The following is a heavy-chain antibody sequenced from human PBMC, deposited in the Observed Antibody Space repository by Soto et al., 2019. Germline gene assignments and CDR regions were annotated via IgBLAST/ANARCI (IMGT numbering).Heavy chain of an antibody. CDR3: ARAPYGDYWGYFDY. V-gene: IGHV4-30-4*01. CDR1: GGSISSGDYY. CDR2: IYYSGCT. D-gene: IGHD4-17*01. Sequence: PSETLSLTCTVSGGSISSGDYYWSWIRQPPGKGLEWIGYIYYSGCTYYNPSLKSRVTISVDTSKNQFSLKLSSVTAADTAVYYCARAPYGDYWGYFDYWGQATLFTVSS. J-gene: IGHJ4*01.